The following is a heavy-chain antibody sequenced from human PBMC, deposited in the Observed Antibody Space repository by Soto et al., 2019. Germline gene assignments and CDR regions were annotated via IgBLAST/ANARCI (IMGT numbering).Heavy chain of an antibody. D-gene: IGHD3-22*01. Sequence: TSETLSLTCTVSGGSISSYYWSWIRQPPGKGLEWIGYIYYSGSTNYNSSLKSRVTISIDTSKNQFSLKLSSVTAADTAVYYCARLYYDSNDYHYFDYWGQGALVTVSS. V-gene: IGHV4-59*01. CDR3: ARLYYDSNDYHYFDY. CDR2: IYYSGST. CDR1: GGSISSYY. J-gene: IGHJ4*02.